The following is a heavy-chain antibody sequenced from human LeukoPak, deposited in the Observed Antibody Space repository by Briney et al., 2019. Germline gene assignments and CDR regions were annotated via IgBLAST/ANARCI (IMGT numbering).Heavy chain of an antibody. Sequence: SETLSLTCTVPGGSISSYYWSWIRQPPGKGLEWVGYIYYSGSTNYNPSLKSRVTISVDTSKNQFSLKLSSVTAADTAVYYCARGINYGSGRTRVGMDVWGKGTMVTVSS. CDR2: IYYSGST. D-gene: IGHD3-10*01. CDR3: ARGINYGSGRTRVGMDV. V-gene: IGHV4-59*01. CDR1: GGSISSYY. J-gene: IGHJ6*04.